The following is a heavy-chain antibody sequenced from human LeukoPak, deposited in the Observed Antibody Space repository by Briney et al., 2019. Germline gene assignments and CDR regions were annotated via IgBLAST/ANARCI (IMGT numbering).Heavy chain of an antibody. J-gene: IGHJ6*03. CDR3: ARGSGCSSTSCYRYYYYYMDV. Sequence: SETRSLTCAVYGGSFSGYYWSWIRQPPGKGLEWIGEINHSGSTNYNPSLKSRVTISVDTSKNQFSLKLSSVTAADTAVYYCARGSGCSSTSCYRYYYYYMDVWGKGTTVTVSS. V-gene: IGHV4-34*01. CDR2: INHSGST. D-gene: IGHD2-2*01. CDR1: GGSFSGYY.